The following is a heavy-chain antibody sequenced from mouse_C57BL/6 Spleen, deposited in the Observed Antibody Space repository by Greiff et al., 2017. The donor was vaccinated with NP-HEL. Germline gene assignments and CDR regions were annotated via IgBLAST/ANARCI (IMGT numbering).Heavy chain of an antibody. Sequence: VKLQQPGAELVRPGSSVKLSCKASGYTFTSYWMHWVKQRPIQGLEWIGNIDPSDSETHYNQKFKDKATLTVDKSSSTAYMQLSSLTSEDSAVYYCARSLITTVVATRAMDYWGQGTSVTVSS. CDR1: GYTFTSYW. D-gene: IGHD1-1*01. V-gene: IGHV1-52*01. CDR3: ARSLITTVVATRAMDY. CDR2: IDPSDSET. J-gene: IGHJ4*01.